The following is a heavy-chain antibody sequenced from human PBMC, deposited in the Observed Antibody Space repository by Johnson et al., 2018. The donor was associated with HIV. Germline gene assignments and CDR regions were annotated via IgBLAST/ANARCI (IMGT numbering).Heavy chain of an antibody. CDR1: RFTFSNYA. D-gene: IGHD3-22*01. CDR3: ARGYYDSRGSDAFDI. V-gene: IGHV3-30-3*01. CDR2: ISHDGSNK. Sequence: QVQLVESGGGVVQPGRSLRLSCAASRFTFSNYALHWVRQAPGMGLEWVAVISHDGSNKYYADSVKGRFTISRDNSKNTLYLHMNSLRAEDTAVYFCARGYYDSRGSDAFDIWGLGTMVTVSS. J-gene: IGHJ3*02.